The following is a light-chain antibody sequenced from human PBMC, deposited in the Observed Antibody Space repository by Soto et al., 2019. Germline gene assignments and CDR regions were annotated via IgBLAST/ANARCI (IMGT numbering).Light chain of an antibody. J-gene: IGLJ2*01. CDR1: SSDVGGYDF. CDR2: DVN. CDR3: CSFAGTDTLRI. V-gene: IGLV2-11*01. Sequence: QSALTQPPSVSGSPGQSVTISCTGSSSDVGGYDFVSWYQQHPGKVPKLMIYDVNKRPSGVPDRFSGSKSGNTASLTISGLQADDEADYYCCSFAGTDTLRIFGEGTQLTVL.